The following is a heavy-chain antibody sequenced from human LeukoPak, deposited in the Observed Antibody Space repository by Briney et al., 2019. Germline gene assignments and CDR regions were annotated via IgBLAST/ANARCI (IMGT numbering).Heavy chain of an antibody. CDR1: GGSFSGYY. V-gene: IGHV4-34*01. D-gene: IGHD3-16*01. CDR3: ARQRQVIPFGGVARSTSFDI. CDR2: INHSGST. J-gene: IGHJ3*02. Sequence: KPSETLSLTCAVYGGSFSGYYWSWIRQPPGKGLEWIGEINHSGSTNYNPSLKSRVTISVDTSKNQFSLKLSSVTAADTAVYYCARQRQVIPFGGVARSTSFDIWGQGTMVTVSS.